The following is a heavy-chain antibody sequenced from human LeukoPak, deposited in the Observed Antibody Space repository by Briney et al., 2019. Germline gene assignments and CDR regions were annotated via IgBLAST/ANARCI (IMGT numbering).Heavy chain of an antibody. CDR3: AREGGYDSFDY. CDR1: GFTFSSYE. V-gene: IGHV3-48*03. J-gene: IGHJ4*02. Sequence: PGGSLRLPCAASGFTFSSYEMNWVRQAPGKGLEWVSYISSSGSTIYYADSVKGRFTISRDNAKNSLYLQMNSLRAEDTAVYYCAREGGYDSFDYWGQGTLVTVSS. CDR2: ISSSGSTI. D-gene: IGHD5-12*01.